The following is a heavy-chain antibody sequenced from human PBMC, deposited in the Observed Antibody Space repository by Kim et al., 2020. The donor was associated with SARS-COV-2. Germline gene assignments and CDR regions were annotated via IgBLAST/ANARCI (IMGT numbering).Heavy chain of an antibody. D-gene: IGHD5-18*01. CDR3: ARDLYTAMVLRYYYGMDV. J-gene: IGHJ6*02. Sequence: SETLSLTCTVSGGSISSSSYYWGWIRQPPGKGLEWIGSIYYSGSTYYNPSLKSRVTISVDTSKNQFSLKLSSVTAADTAVYYCARDLYTAMVLRYYYGMDVWGQGTTVTVSS. CDR1: GGSISSSSYY. V-gene: IGHV4-39*07. CDR2: IYYSGST.